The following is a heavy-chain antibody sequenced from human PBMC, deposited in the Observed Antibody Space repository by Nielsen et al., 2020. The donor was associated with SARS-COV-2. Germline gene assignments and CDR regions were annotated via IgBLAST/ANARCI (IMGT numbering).Heavy chain of an antibody. CDR1: GFTFSSYW. D-gene: IGHD3-9*01. CDR3: ARVQNDILTGYPDPYFDY. Sequence: ESLKISCAASGFTFSSYWMSWVRQAPGKGLEWVANIKQDGSEKYYVDSVKGRFTISRDNAKNSLYLQMNSLRAEDTAVYYCARVQNDILTGYPDPYFDYWGQGTLVTVSS. CDR2: IKQDGSEK. J-gene: IGHJ4*02. V-gene: IGHV3-7*01.